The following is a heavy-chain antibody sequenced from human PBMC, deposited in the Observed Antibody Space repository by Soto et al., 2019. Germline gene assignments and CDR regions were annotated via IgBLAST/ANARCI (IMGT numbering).Heavy chain of an antibody. V-gene: IGHV3-23*01. D-gene: IGHD6-19*01. CDR1: GFTFSSYA. CDR2: ISGSGGST. Sequence: GALRLSCAASGFTFSSYAMSWVRQAPGKGLEWVSAISGSGGSTYYADSVKGRFTISRDNSKNTLYLQMNSLRAEDTAVYYCAKEGYSSGWYSNHFFDYWGQGTLVTVSS. CDR3: AKEGYSSGWYSNHFFDY. J-gene: IGHJ4*02.